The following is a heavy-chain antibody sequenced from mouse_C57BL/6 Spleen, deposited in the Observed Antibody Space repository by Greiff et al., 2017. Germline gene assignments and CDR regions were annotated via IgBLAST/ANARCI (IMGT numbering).Heavy chain of an antibody. V-gene: IGHV1-69*01. Sequence: VQLQQPGAELVMPGASVKLSCKASGYTFTSYWMHWVKQRPGQGLEWIGEIDPSDSYTNYNQKFKGKSTLTVDKSSSTAYMQLSSLTSEDSAVYDCARAMITARYYAMDYWGQGTSVTVSS. D-gene: IGHD2-4*01. CDR2: IDPSDSYT. CDR3: ARAMITARYYAMDY. CDR1: GYTFTSYW. J-gene: IGHJ4*01.